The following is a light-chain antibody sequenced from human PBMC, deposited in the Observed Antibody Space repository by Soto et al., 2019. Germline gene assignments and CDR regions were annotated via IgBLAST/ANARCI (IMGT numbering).Light chain of an antibody. CDR2: EVS. CDR1: TGDVVGYNY. V-gene: IGLV2-8*01. Sequence: QSLMTQPPSASGSPGQSVTISCTGTTGDVVGYNYVSWYQQHPGKAPKLMIYEVSKRPSGVPDRFSGSESGNTASLTVSGLQAEDEADYYCSSYAGSNNFVFGTGTKVTVL. J-gene: IGLJ1*01. CDR3: SSYAGSNNFV.